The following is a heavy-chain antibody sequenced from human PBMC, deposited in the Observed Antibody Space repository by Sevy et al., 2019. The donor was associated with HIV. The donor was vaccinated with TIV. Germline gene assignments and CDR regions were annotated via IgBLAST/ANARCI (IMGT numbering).Heavy chain of an antibody. CDR3: AKDGRRGYGMDV. D-gene: IGHD2-15*01. CDR1: GFTFSHYG. Sequence: GGSLRLSCAASGFTFSHYGMHWVRQAPGKGLEWVAVISYDGRNEYYADSVKGRFTISGENSKNTLYVQMDSLRAEDTAVYYCAKDGRRGYGMDVWGQGTTVTVSS. CDR2: ISYDGRNE. J-gene: IGHJ6*02. V-gene: IGHV3-30*18.